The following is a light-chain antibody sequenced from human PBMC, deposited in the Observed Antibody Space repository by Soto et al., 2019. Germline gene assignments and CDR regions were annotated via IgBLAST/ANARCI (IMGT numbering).Light chain of an antibody. CDR3: AAWDDRLSGYV. V-gene: IGLV1-47*01. Sequence: QSVLTQPPSASGTPGQRVTISCSGSSSNIGGYYVSWYQQLPGTAPKVLIYRNNQRPSGVPDRFSGSKSGTSASLAISGLRSDDEADYYCAAWDDRLSGYVFGTGTKVTVL. CDR2: RNN. J-gene: IGLJ1*01. CDR1: SSNIGGYY.